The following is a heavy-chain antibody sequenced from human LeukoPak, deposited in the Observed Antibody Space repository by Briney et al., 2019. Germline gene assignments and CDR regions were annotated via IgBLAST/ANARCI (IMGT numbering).Heavy chain of an antibody. CDR1: GGSISSYY. V-gene: IGHV4-4*07. CDR2: IYTSGST. J-gene: IGHJ3*02. CDR3: ARGARVWELGSAFDI. D-gene: IGHD1-26*01. Sequence: SQTLSLTCTVSGGSISSYYWSWTRQPAGKGLEWIGRIYTSGSTNYNPSLKSRVTMSVDTSKNQFSLKLSSVTAADTAVYYCARGARVWELGSAFDIWGQGTMVTVSS.